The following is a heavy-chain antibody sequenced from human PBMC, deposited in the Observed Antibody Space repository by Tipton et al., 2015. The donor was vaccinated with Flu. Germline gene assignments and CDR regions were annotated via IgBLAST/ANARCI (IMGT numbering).Heavy chain of an antibody. D-gene: IGHD2-15*01. CDR2: VYQSGTT. J-gene: IGHJ4*02. V-gene: IGHV4-38-2*01. CDR3: ARVARVAALFFFDY. CDR1: GHSITSGHY. Sequence: TLSLTCAVAGHSITSGHYWGWIRQSPGKGLEWIGSVYQSGTTYYNASLRRRFTMSVDTSRNQFSMKLTSVTAADTAVYYCARVARVAALFFFDYWGQGTLVTVSS.